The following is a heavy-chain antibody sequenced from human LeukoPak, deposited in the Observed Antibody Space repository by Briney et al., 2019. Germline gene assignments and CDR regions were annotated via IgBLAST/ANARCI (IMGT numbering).Heavy chain of an antibody. Sequence: GGSLRLSCTASGFSFSTYAMTWVRQAPGEGLEWISSMSSGSRYIYYADSVRGRFTISRDNTKNSLYLLMNNLRAEDTAIYYCARDRPTGASRVFVVQWGQGTPVTVSS. J-gene: IGHJ4*02. V-gene: IGHV3-21*06. D-gene: IGHD2-15*01. CDR1: GFSFSTYA. CDR2: MSSGSRYI. CDR3: ARDRPTGASRVFVVQ.